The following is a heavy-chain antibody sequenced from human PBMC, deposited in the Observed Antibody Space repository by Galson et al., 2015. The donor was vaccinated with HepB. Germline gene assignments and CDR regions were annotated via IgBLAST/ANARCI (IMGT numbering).Heavy chain of an antibody. Sequence: SVKVSCKASGGTFSSYTISWVRQAPGQGLEWMGRIIPILGIANYAQKFQGRVTITTDKSTSTGYMELSSLRSEDTAVYYCARNFRGSGYYRVDAFDIWGQGTMVTVSS. CDR3: ARNFRGSGYYRVDAFDI. CDR2: IIPILGIA. D-gene: IGHD3-22*01. V-gene: IGHV1-69*02. CDR1: GGTFSSYT. J-gene: IGHJ3*02.